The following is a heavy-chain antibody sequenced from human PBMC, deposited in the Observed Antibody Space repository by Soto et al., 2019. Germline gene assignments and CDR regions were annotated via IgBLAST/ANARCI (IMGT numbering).Heavy chain of an antibody. V-gene: IGHV1-2*02. D-gene: IGHD5-18*01. J-gene: IGHJ4*02. CDR1: GYTFTGYY. CDR3: AGEWADTAMVTHPDY. Sequence: QVQLVQSGAEVKKPGASVKVSCKASGYTFTGYYMHWVRQTPGQGLAWMGWINPNCGGTNYAQKYQVKVTMSRYTSIRAASKELRRLRPDGTAVYYWAGEWADTAMVTHPDYWGQGTLVTVSS. CDR2: INPNCGGT.